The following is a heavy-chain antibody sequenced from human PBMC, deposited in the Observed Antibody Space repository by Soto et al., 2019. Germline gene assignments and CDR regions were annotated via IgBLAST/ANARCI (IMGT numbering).Heavy chain of an antibody. D-gene: IGHD1-7*01. J-gene: IGHJ4*02. Sequence: QVQLVESGGGLVTPGGSLRLSCAASGFTFSNYYMSWIRQAPGQGLEWVSYISSSGSTIYYVDSVKGRFTISRDNAKNSLYLQMSSLSAEDTAVYYCARGRKTGTTPYGYWGQGTLVTVSS. CDR1: GFTFSNYY. CDR3: ARGRKTGTTPYGY. V-gene: IGHV3-11*01. CDR2: ISSSGSTI.